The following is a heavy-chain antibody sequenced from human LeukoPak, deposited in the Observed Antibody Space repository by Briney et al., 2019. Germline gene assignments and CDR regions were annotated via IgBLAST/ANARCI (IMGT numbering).Heavy chain of an antibody. D-gene: IGHD3-3*01. Sequence: PGGSLRLSCAASGFTFSNAWMSRVRQAPGKGLEWVGRIKSKTDGGTTDYSAPVKGRFTISRDDSKTTLYLQMNSLKTEDTAVYYCTAELYDFWSSYNAFDIWGQGTMVTVSS. J-gene: IGHJ3*02. CDR2: IKSKTDGGTT. CDR3: TAELYDFWSSYNAFDI. CDR1: GFTFSNAW. V-gene: IGHV3-15*01.